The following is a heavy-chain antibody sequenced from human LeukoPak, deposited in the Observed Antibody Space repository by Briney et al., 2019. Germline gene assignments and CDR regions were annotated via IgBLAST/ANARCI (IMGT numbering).Heavy chain of an antibody. Sequence: ASVKVSCKASGYTFSDYYMHWVRQAPGQALEWMGWINPNSGGINYAQRFQGSVTMTRDTSLSTAYMELSRLRSDDTAVYYCARDSSTMVRGENFAFDIWGQGTMVTVSS. J-gene: IGHJ3*02. D-gene: IGHD3-10*01. V-gene: IGHV1-2*02. CDR1: GYTFSDYY. CDR3: ARDSSTMVRGENFAFDI. CDR2: INPNSGGI.